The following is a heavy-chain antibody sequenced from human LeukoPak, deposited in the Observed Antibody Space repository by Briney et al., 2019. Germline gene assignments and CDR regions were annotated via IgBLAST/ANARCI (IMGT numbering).Heavy chain of an antibody. D-gene: IGHD2-15*01. J-gene: IGHJ4*02. CDR1: GGSISSSSYY. CDR3: ARGSVVVAATT. CDR2: IYYSGST. Sequence: PSETLSLTCTVSGGSISSSSYYWGWIRQPPGKGLEWIGSIYYSGSTYYNPSLKSRVTISVDTSKNQFSLKLSSVTAADTAVYYCARGSVVVAATTWGQGTLVAVSS. V-gene: IGHV4-39*01.